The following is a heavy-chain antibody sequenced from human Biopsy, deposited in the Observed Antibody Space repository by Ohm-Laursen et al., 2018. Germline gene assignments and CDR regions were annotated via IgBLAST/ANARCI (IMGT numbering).Heavy chain of an antibody. V-gene: IGHV3-23*01. CDR3: AKWGTSMALYHFYGMDV. D-gene: IGHD5-18*01. Sequence: SLRLSCAASGFTFSSRAMSWVRQAPGKGLEWVSVITGVGGVTYYADPVKGRFTVSRDNSMNTMFLQMNSLRAQDAGTYYCAKWGTSMALYHFYGMDVWGQGTTVSVSS. CDR2: ITGVGGVT. CDR1: GFTFSSRA. J-gene: IGHJ6*02.